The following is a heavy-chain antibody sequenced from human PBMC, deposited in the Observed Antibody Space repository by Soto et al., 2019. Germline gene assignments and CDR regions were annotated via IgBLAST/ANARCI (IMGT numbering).Heavy chain of an antibody. D-gene: IGHD2-8*02. Sequence: QLQLQESGPGLVKPSQTLSLACTVSGGSFSSGGYYWSWIRQLPGKGLECIGYIYYSGSTYYNPSLNSRFTISLDTSKNQFSLKLSSVTAADTAVYYCARATSFSGHHGYWGQGTLVTVSS. V-gene: IGHV4-31*03. CDR1: GGSFSSGGYY. CDR3: ARATSFSGHHGY. CDR2: IYYSGST. J-gene: IGHJ4*02.